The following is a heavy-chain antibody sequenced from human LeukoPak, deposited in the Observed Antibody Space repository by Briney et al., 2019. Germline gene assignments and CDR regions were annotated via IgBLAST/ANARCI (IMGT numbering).Heavy chain of an antibody. CDR1: GFTFSNYW. Sequence: PGGSLRLSCGASGFTFSNYWMSWVRQAPGKGLEWVINISQDGSGKNYVDSVKGRFIISRDNAKNSLYLQMNTLRADDTAVYYCARDGFGTGSNWGQGTLVTVSS. D-gene: IGHD3-16*01. CDR3: ARDGFGTGSN. J-gene: IGHJ4*02. CDR2: ISQDGSGK. V-gene: IGHV3-7*03.